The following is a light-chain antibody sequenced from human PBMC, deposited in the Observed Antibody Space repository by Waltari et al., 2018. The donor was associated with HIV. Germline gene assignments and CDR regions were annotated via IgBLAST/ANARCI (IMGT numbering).Light chain of an antibody. CDR2: AAS. Sequence: DVQMTRPPSSLAASVGDRVAMTCRANQGIGSDLVWYQQKPGRVPKLLIYAASTLQSGVPSRFSGSGSGADFTLTITSLQTEDFGFYYCQRYDRAPYTFGPGTKLELK. V-gene: IGKV1-27*01. J-gene: IGKJ2*01. CDR3: QRYDRAPYT. CDR1: QGIGSD.